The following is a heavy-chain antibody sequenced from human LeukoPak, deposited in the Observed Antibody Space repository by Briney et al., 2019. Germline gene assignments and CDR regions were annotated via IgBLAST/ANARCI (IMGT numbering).Heavy chain of an antibody. D-gene: IGHD4-23*01. CDR2: IYYSGST. V-gene: IGHV4-59*01. Sequence: SETLSLTCTVSGGSISSYYWSWIRQPPGKGLEWIGYIYYSGSTNYNPSLKSRVTISVDTSKNQFSLKLSSVTAADTAVYYCARTTVVKYFDYWGQGTLVTVSS. J-gene: IGHJ4*02. CDR3: ARTTVVKYFDY. CDR1: GGSISSYY.